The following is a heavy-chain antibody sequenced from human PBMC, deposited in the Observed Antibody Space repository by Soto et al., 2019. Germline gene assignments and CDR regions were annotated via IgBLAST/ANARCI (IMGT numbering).Heavy chain of an antibody. CDR3: ASVFRDAFHAVSYMSGFDP. CDR2: IYHSGST. V-gene: IGHV4-30-2*01. D-gene: IGHD2-2*02. CDR1: GGSISSCGYS. Sequence: PSETLSLTCAVSGGSISSCGYSWSWIRQPPGKGLEWIGYIYHSGSTYYNPSLKSRVTISVDRSKNQFSLKLSSVTAADTAVYYCASVFRDAFHAVSYMSGFDPWGKGTLVTVS. J-gene: IGHJ5*02.